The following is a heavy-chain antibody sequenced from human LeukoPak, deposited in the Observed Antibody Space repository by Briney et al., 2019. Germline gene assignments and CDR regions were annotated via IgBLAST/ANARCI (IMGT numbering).Heavy chain of an antibody. Sequence: GGSLRLSCGASGFTFSSYWMHWVRQAPGKGLVWVSRIKSDGSTTTYADSVKGRFTISRDNGKNTLYLQMNSLRAEDTAVYYCARDLTAGSLSVLFDYWGQGTLVTVSS. CDR2: IKSDGSTT. J-gene: IGHJ4*02. CDR3: ARDLTAGSLSVLFDY. CDR1: GFTFSSYW. V-gene: IGHV3-74*03. D-gene: IGHD2/OR15-2a*01.